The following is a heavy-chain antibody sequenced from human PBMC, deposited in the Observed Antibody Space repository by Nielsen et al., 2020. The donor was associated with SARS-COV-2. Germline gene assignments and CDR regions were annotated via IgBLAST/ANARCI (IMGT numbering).Heavy chain of an antibody. V-gene: IGHV3-48*02. CDR3: AKELEVCCHYMDV. CDR1: GFTFDDYG. CDR2: IRMSDGAT. J-gene: IGHJ6*03. Sequence: GESLKISCAASGFTFDDYGMSWVRQAPGRGLEWLAHIRMSDGATQYADSVRGRFTISRDNAKNSLYLQMNSLRDEDTAVYFCAKELEVCCHYMDVWGKGTTVTVSS. D-gene: IGHD5/OR15-5a*01.